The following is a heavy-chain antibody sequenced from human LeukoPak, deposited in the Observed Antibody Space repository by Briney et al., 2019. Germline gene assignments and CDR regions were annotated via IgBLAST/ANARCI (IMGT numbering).Heavy chain of an antibody. V-gene: IGHV4-34*01. CDR1: GGSFSGYY. J-gene: IGHJ4*02. CDR2: INHSGST. CDR3: ARHDAVPVIRRGYDF. Sequence: SETLSLTCAVYGGSFSGYYWSWIRQPPGKGLEWIGEINHSGSTNYNPSLKSRVTMSVDTTENQFSLRLSSVTAADTAVYYCARHDAVPVIRRGYDFWGQGTLVTVSS. D-gene: IGHD2-21*01.